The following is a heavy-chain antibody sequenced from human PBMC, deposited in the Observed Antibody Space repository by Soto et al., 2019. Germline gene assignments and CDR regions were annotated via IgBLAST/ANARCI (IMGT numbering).Heavy chain of an antibody. CDR2: ISYGGST. Sequence: SETLSLTCSVSDGSINSSKYWAWVRQSPGRGLEWIGTISYGGSTYYNPSLKSRVTISVDTSKNQFSLKLSSVTAADTAVYYCASSSLTWEVFDCWGQGTLVTVSS. CDR1: DGSINSSKY. CDR3: ASSSLTWEVFDC. J-gene: IGHJ4*02. D-gene: IGHD6-19*01. V-gene: IGHV4-39*07.